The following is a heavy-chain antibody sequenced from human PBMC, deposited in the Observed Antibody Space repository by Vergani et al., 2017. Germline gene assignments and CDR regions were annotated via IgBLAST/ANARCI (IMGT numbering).Heavy chain of an antibody. D-gene: IGHD3-9*01. CDR1: GGSLSSDNYY. V-gene: IGHV4-30-4*08. CDR2: IYYTGNT. Sequence: QVQLQESGPGLVKPSQTLTLTCTVSGGSLSSDNYYWNWLRQPPGKGLQWIGYIYYTGNTNYNPSLRSRVTISLGTSSNQFFLRLSSVTAADTAVYYCVRANDXLTGFSAPYYFDSWGQGTLVAVSS. CDR3: VRANDXLTGFSAPYYFDS. J-gene: IGHJ4*01.